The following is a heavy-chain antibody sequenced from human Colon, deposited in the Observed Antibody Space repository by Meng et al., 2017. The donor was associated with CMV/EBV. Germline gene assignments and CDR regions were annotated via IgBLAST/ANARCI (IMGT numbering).Heavy chain of an antibody. J-gene: IGHJ4*02. CDR2: ISPRGDRT. CDR1: GYTWTKCY. V-gene: IGHV1-46*01. Sequence: SCQESGYTWTKCYMQWGRQAPGQGVEWMGRISPRGDRTTYAEKFQGRVTMTRDTSTSTVYMESSSLRSEDTAVYYCAKDSRFESFDYWGQGTLVTVSS. CDR3: AKDSRFESFDY. D-gene: IGHD2-15*01.